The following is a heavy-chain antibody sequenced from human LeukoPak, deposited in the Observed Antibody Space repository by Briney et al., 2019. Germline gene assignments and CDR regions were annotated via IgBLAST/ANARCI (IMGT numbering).Heavy chain of an antibody. CDR3: AKDLLYSDVWGSYRPNPLDY. J-gene: IGHJ4*02. V-gene: IGHV3-9*01. Sequence: GGSLRLSCAASGFTFSSYGMHWVRQAPGKGLEWVSGISWNSGSIGYADSVKGRFTISRDNSKNTLYLQMNSLRAEDTAVYYCAKDLLYSDVWGSYRPNPLDYWGQGTLVTVSS. D-gene: IGHD3-16*02. CDR2: ISWNSGSI. CDR1: GFTFSSYG.